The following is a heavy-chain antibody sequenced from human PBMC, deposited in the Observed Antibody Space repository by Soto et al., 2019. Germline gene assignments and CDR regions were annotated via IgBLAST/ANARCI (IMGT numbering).Heavy chain of an antibody. V-gene: IGHV4-39*01. CDR3: ARHQINDDNYPAEVNF. Sequence: QLRLLESGPGVVKPAETLSLTCTVSGGSISTTFYYWGWIRQSPGKGLEWIGTVFYNGKTFYSPSLHRRISISVATSENQFSLRLTSVTAADTAVYYCARHQINDDNYPAEVNFWGQGTLVTVSS. CDR2: VFYNGKT. CDR1: GGSISTTFYY. J-gene: IGHJ1*01. D-gene: IGHD1-1*01.